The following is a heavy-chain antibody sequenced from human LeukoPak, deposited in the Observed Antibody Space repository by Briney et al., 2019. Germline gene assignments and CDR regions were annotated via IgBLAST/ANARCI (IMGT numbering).Heavy chain of an antibody. CDR3: AKDYSSGFDDGVLENPYYGMDV. CDR2: INPDGTYT. CDR1: GFTFSKFW. J-gene: IGHJ6*02. Sequence: PGGSLRLSCVASGFTFSKFWMHWVRQIPGKGLVWVARINPDGTYTSNADSVKGRFTISRDNSKNTLYLQMNSLRAEDTAVYYCAKDYSSGFDDGVLENPYYGMDVWGQGTTVTVSS. V-gene: IGHV3-74*01. D-gene: IGHD6-19*01.